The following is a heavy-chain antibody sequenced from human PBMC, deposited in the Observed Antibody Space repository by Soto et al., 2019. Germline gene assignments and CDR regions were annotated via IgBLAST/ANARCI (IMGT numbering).Heavy chain of an antibody. J-gene: IGHJ4*02. Sequence: PGGSLRLSCAASGFNLSHPWMTWVRQAAGKGLDWIGRTKSKTDGGTADYAAPVKGRFTISRDDSKNTVYLQMNSLKTEDTAVYYCTTGVYYDLLTGYHNVTYWGQGALVTVSS. CDR1: GFNLSHPW. CDR3: TTGVYYDLLTGYHNVTY. CDR2: TKSKTDGGTA. V-gene: IGHV3-15*01. D-gene: IGHD3-9*01.